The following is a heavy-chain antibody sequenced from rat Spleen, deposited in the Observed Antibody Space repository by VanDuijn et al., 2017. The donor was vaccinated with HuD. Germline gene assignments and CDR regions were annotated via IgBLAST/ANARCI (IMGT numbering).Heavy chain of an antibody. Sequence: EVQLVESGGGLVQPGRSLKLSCAASGFTFTNYGMHWIRQAPTNGLEWVASISPSGSITHYRDSVRGRFTIFRDVAKSTLYLQMDSLRSEDTATYYCATAGSRVSRFAYWGQGTLVTVSS. V-gene: IGHV5-19*01. CDR1: GFTFTNYG. J-gene: IGHJ3*01. CDR2: ISPSGSIT. CDR3: ATAGSRVSRFAY. D-gene: IGHD1-12*03.